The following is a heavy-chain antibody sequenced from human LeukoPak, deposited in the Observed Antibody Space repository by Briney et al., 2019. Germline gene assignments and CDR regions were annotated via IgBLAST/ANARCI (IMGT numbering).Heavy chain of an antibody. CDR1: GFTFSSYS. Sequence: GGSLRLSRAASGFTFSSYSMNWVRQAPGKGLEWVSSISSSSSYIYYADSVKGRFTISRDNAKNSLYLQMNSLRAEDTAVYDCARRRLLRAFDIWGQGTMVTVSS. D-gene: IGHD6-25*01. V-gene: IGHV3-21*01. J-gene: IGHJ3*02. CDR3: ARRRLLRAFDI. CDR2: ISSSSSYI.